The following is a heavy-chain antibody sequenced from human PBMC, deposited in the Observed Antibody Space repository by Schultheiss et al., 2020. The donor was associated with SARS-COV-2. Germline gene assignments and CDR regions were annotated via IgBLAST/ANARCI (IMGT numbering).Heavy chain of an antibody. V-gene: IGHV3-9*01. D-gene: IGHD2-2*01. J-gene: IGHJ4*02. CDR3: AKDMVPRIVVVPAAMAY. Sequence: GGSLRLSCTASGFTFGDYAMHWVRQAPGKGLEWVSGISWNSGSIGYADSVKGRFTISRDNSKNTLYLQMNSLRAEDTALYYCAKDMVPRIVVVPAAMAYWGQGTLVTVSS. CDR1: GFTFGDYA. CDR2: ISWNSGSI.